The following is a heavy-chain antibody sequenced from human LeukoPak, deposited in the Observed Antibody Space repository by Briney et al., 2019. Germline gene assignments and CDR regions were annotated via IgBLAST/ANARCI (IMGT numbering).Heavy chain of an antibody. CDR1: GFTFSSYA. J-gene: IGHJ6*02. CDR3: ARDHVRYYYYGMDV. D-gene: IGHD3-10*02. Sequence: GGSLRLSCAASGFTFSSYAMSWVRQAPGKGLEWVSAISGSGGSTYYADSVKGRFTISRDNSKNTLYLQMNSLRAEDTAVYYCARDHVRYYYYGMDVWGQGTTVTVSS. CDR2: ISGSGGST. V-gene: IGHV3-23*01.